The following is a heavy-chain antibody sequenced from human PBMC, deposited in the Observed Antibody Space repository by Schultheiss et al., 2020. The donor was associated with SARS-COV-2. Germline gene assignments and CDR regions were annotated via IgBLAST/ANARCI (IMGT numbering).Heavy chain of an antibody. CDR3: ARSEMYYDILTGYRYYYYGMDV. D-gene: IGHD3-9*01. V-gene: IGHV3-30*04. J-gene: IGHJ6*02. Sequence: GESLKISCAASGFTFSSYAMHWVRQAPGKGLEWVAVISYDGSNKYYADSVKGRFTISRDNSKNTLYLQMNSLRAEDTAVYYCARSEMYYDILTGYRYYYYGMDVWGQGTTVTVSS. CDR1: GFTFSSYA. CDR2: ISYDGSNK.